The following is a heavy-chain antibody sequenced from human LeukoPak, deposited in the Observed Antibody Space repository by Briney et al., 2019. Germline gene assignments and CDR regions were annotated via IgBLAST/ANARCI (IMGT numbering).Heavy chain of an antibody. D-gene: IGHD2-15*01. Sequence: PSETLSLACAVYGGSFSGYYWSWIRQPPGKGLEWIGEINHSGSTNYNPSLKSRVTISVDTSKNQFSLKLSSVTAADTAVYYCARDGEYCSGGSCYYFDYWGQGTLVTVSS. CDR1: GGSFSGYY. V-gene: IGHV4-34*01. CDR2: INHSGST. CDR3: ARDGEYCSGGSCYYFDY. J-gene: IGHJ4*02.